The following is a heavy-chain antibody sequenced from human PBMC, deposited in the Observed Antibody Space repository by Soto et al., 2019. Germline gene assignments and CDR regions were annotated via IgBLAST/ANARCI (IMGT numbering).Heavy chain of an antibody. V-gene: IGHV2-5*02. D-gene: IGHD5-12*01. CDR1: GFSLSTSGVG. CDR3: AHWPTRESCFDY. Sequence: QITLKESGPTLVKPTQTLTLTCTFSGFSLSTSGVGVGWIRQPPGKALEWLALIYWDDDKRYSPSLKSRITITKDTSKNQVVLTMTIMDPVDTATYYCAHWPTRESCFDYWGQGTLVTVSP. CDR2: IYWDDDK. J-gene: IGHJ4*02.